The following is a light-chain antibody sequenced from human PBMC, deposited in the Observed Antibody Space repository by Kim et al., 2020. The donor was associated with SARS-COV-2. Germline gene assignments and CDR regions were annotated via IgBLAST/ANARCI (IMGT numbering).Light chain of an antibody. Sequence: SVSPGQTASITCSGDKLGTKYTCWYQQRPGRSPVLVISEDTKRPSGIPERFSGSNSGNTATLTIVGTLAMDEADYYCQAWDSTTLLFGGGTQLTVL. CDR3: QAWDSTTLL. V-gene: IGLV3-1*01. CDR1: KLGTKY. CDR2: EDT. J-gene: IGLJ2*01.